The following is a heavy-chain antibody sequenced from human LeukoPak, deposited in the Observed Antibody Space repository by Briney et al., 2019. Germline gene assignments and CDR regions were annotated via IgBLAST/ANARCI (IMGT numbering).Heavy chain of an antibody. D-gene: IGHD3-10*02. CDR1: GFTFSSCE. J-gene: IGHJ6*04. Sequence: GGSLRLSCAASGFTFSSCEMNWVRQAPGKGLEWVSYISSSGGTIYYADSVKGRFTISRDNAKNSLYLQMNSLRAEDTAVYYCAELGITMIGGVWGKGTTVTISS. CDR3: AELGITMIGGV. V-gene: IGHV3-48*03. CDR2: ISSSGGTI.